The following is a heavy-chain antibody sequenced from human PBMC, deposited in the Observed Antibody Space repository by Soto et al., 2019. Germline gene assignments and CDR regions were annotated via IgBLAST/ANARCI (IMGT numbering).Heavy chain of an antibody. J-gene: IGHJ6*02. CDR2: IISGGSRV. V-gene: IGHV3-74*01. Sequence: GGSLRLSCAASGFTFSNYWMNWVRQGPGGGLEWVSRIISGGSRVSYTDSVKGRFTIARDNAKNTLYLEMHSLTAEDTAVYYCARERTSKGGMDVWGQGTRVTVSS. CDR1: GFTFSNYW. CDR3: ARERTSKGGMDV.